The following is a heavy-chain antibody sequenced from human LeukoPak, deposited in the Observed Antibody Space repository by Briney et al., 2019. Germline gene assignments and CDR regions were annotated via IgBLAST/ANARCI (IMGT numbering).Heavy chain of an antibody. CDR3: ARGHIVATITYGMDV. D-gene: IGHD5-12*01. CDR1: GYTFTSYA. Sequence: ASVKVSCKASGYTFTSYAMHWVRQAPGQRLEWMGWINAGNGNTKYSQKFQGRVTITRDTSASTAYMELSSLRSEDTAVYYCARGHIVATITYGMDVWGQGTTVTVSS. V-gene: IGHV1-3*01. J-gene: IGHJ6*02. CDR2: INAGNGNT.